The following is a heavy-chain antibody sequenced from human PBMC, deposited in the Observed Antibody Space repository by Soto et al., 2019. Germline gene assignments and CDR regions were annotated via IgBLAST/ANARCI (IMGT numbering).Heavy chain of an antibody. CDR2: IYYSGST. CDR1: GGSISSGGYY. D-gene: IGHD2-15*01. V-gene: IGHV4-31*03. Sequence: SETLSLTCTVSGGSISSGGYYWSWIRQHPGKGLEWIGYIYYSGSTYYNPSLQSRVTISVDTSKNQFSLKLSSVTAADTAVYYCARGVGYCSGGSCYISENYFDYWGQGTLVTVSS. J-gene: IGHJ4*02. CDR3: ARGVGYCSGGSCYISENYFDY.